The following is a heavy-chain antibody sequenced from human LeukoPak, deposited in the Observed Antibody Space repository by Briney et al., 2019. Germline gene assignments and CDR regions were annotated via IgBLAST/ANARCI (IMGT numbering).Heavy chain of an antibody. CDR2: IYSGGST. D-gene: IGHD6-19*01. V-gene: IGHV3-53*05. J-gene: IGHJ4*02. CDR3: ARDRHIAGAGYYFDY. CDR1: GFTVSSNY. Sequence: GGSLRLSCAASGFTVSSNYMSWVRQAPGKGLEWVSVIYSGGSTYYADSVKGRFTISRDNSKNTLYLQMNSLRVEDTAVYYCARDRHIAGAGYYFDYWGQGTLVTVSS.